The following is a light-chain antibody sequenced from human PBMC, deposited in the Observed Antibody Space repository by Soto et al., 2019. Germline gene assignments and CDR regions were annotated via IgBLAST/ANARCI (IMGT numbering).Light chain of an antibody. V-gene: IGKV3-15*01. CDR3: QQYNKWPRT. CDR2: GAS. J-gene: IGKJ1*01. CDR1: QSVSSN. Sequence: EIVMTHSPATLSVSPGERATLSCRASQSVSSNLAWYQQKPGQSPRLLLYGASTRATGIPARFSGSGSGTEFTLTISSLQSEDFAVYYCQQYNKWPRTFGQGTKV.